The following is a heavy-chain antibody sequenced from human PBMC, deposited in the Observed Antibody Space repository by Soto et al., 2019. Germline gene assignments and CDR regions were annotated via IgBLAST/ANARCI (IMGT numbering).Heavy chain of an antibody. D-gene: IGHD6-19*01. V-gene: IGHV3-30*18. CDR2: ISYDGSNK. CDR3: AKANGWSRRYYYYGMDV. J-gene: IGHJ6*02. Sequence: PGGSLRLSCAASGFTFSSYGMHWVRQAPGKGLEWVAVISYDGSNKYYADSVKGRFTISRDNSKNTLYLQMNSLRAEDTAVYYCAKANGWSRRYYYYGMDVWGQGTTVTVSS. CDR1: GFTFSSYG.